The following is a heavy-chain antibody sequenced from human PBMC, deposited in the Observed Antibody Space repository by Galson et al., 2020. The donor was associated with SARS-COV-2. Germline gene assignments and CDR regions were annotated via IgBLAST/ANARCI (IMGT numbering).Heavy chain of an antibody. CDR1: GGSISRYY. J-gene: IGHJ4*02. CDR2: VYHTGTIGST. Sequence: SETLSLTCTVSGGSISRYYWSWIRQPPGKTLEWIGYVYHTGTIGSTNYNPSLKSRLTISEDTSKNQFSLKLGSVTAADTAVYYCAGQLETSVSNCDYWGQGTLVTVSS. CDR3: AGQLETSVSNCDY. V-gene: IGHV4-59*08. D-gene: IGHD4-17*01.